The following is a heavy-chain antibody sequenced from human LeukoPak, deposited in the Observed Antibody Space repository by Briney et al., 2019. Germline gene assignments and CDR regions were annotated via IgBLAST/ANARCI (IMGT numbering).Heavy chain of an antibody. V-gene: IGHV4-34*01. Sequence: SETLSLTCAVYGGSFSGYYWSWIRQPPGKGLEWIGEINHSGSTNYNPSLKSRVTISVDTAKNQFSLILTSVTAADTAIYYCARNVYDTNWSHFDYWGRGTPVTVSS. J-gene: IGHJ4*02. D-gene: IGHD2-8*01. CDR2: INHSGST. CDR1: GGSFSGYY. CDR3: ARNVYDTNWSHFDY.